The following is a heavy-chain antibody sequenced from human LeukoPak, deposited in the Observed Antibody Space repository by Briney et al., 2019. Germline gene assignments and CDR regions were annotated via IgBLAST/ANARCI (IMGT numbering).Heavy chain of an antibody. CDR1: GFTFSSYW. Sequence: PGGSLRLSCAASGFTFSSYWMSWVRQAPGKGLEWVANIKQDGSEKYYVDSVKGRFTISRDNAKNSVYLQMNGLRAEDTAVYYCARDGPTAFFDYWGQGTLVTVSS. D-gene: IGHD5-18*01. CDR3: ARDGPTAFFDY. J-gene: IGHJ4*02. CDR2: IKQDGSEK. V-gene: IGHV3-7*01.